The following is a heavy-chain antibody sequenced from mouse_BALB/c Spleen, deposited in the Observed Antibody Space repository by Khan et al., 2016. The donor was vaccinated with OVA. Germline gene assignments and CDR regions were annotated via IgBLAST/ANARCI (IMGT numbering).Heavy chain of an antibody. J-gene: IGHJ2*01. D-gene: IGHD2-14*01. CDR2: ISYSGSP. CDR1: AYSITSDYA. CDR3: AVIRFYNRYSFFDY. V-gene: IGHV3-2*02. Sequence: EVQLQESGPGLVKPSQSLSLTCTVTAYSITSDYAWTWIRQFPGNKLEWMGYISYSGSPSYNPSLKSRISITRDPSKNQFFLQLISVTTEDTATYYCAVIRFYNRYSFFDYWGQGTTLTVSA.